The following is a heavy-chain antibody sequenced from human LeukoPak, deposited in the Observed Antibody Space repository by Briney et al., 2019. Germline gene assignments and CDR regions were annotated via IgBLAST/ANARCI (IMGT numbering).Heavy chain of an antibody. CDR2: IYTSGST. CDR1: GGSFSGYY. D-gene: IGHD1-26*01. J-gene: IGHJ4*02. Sequence: SETLSLTCAVYGGSFSGYYWSWIRQPAGKGLEWIGRIYTSGSTNYNPSLKSRVTMSVDTSKNQFSLKLSSVTAADTAVYYCAREVWVGATTSIDYWGQGTLVTVSS. V-gene: IGHV4-4*07. CDR3: AREVWVGATTSIDY.